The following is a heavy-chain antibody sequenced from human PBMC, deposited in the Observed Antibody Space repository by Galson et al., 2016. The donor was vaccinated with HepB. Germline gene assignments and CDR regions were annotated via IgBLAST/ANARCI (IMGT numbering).Heavy chain of an antibody. CDR1: GYTFSSYG. V-gene: IGHV1-18*01. J-gene: IGHJ4*02. CDR2: ISPYNADT. D-gene: IGHD3-10*01. CDR3: ARDWSLGGFGDFSRLDY. Sequence: SVKVSCKASGYTFSSYGITWVRQAPGQGLEWMGRISPYNADTDYAQKVQGRVTMTADSSATTVYMELRSLRSDDTAVYFCARDWSLGGFGDFSRLDYWGQGTLLTGSS.